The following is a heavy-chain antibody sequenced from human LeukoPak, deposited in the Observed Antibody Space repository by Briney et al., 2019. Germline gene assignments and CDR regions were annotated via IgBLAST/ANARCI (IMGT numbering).Heavy chain of an antibody. Sequence: ASVKVSCKASGYTFTGYYMHWVRQAPGQGLEWMGWINPNSGGTNYAQKFQGRVTMTRDTSISTAYMELRSLRSDDTAVYYCARVRGFYDSSGYYSWGFDYWGQGTLVTVSS. CDR3: ARVRGFYDSSGYYSWGFDY. D-gene: IGHD3-22*01. V-gene: IGHV1-2*02. J-gene: IGHJ4*02. CDR2: INPNSGGT. CDR1: GYTFTGYY.